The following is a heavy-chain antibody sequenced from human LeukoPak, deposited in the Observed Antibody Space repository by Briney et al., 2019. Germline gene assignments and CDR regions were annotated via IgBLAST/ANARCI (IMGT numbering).Heavy chain of an antibody. V-gene: IGHV4-39*01. CDR2: IYYSGST. D-gene: IGHD2-8*01. J-gene: IGHJ3*02. Sequence: SETLSLTCTVSGGSISSSSYYWGWIRQPPGKGLEWIGSIYYSGSTYYNPSLKSRVTISVDTSKNQFSLKLSSVTAADTAVYYCARVLSDAFDIWGQGIMVSVSS. CDR1: GGSISSSSYY. CDR3: ARVLSDAFDI.